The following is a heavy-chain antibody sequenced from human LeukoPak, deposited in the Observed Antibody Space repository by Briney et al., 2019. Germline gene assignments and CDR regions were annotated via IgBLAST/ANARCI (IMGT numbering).Heavy chain of an antibody. J-gene: IGHJ4*02. CDR1: GGSISSGGYY. CDR2: IYYSGST. CDR3: ARVGDYVWGSYPLDY. V-gene: IGHV4-31*03. Sequence: SETLSLTCTVSGGSISSGGYYWSWICQHPGKGLEWIGYIYYSGSTYYNPSLKSRVTISVDTSKNQFSLKLSSVTAADTAVYYCARVGDYVWGSYPLDYWGQGTLVTVSS. D-gene: IGHD3-16*01.